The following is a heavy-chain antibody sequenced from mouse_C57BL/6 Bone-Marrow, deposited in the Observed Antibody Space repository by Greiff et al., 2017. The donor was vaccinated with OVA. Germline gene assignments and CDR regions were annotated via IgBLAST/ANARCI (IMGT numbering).Heavy chain of an antibody. D-gene: IGHD3-1*01. CDR3: TRSGNSGYEAWFAY. J-gene: IGHJ3*01. V-gene: IGHV1-15*01. CDR2: IDPEPGGT. Sequence: VQLQQSGAELVRPGASVTLSCKASGYTFTDYEMHWVKQTPVHGLEWIGAIDPEPGGTAYNQKFKGKAIMTADKSSSTAYMELRSLTSSDSAVYYCTRSGNSGYEAWFAYWGQGTLVTVSA. CDR1: GYTFTDYE.